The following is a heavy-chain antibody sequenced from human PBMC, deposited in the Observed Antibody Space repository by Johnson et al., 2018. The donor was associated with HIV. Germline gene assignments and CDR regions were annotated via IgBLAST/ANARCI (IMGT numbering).Heavy chain of an antibody. Sequence: VQLVESGGGLVQPGRSLRLSCAASGFTFDDYAMHWVRQVPGKGLEWVSVIYSGGSTYYADSVKGRFTISRDNAKNSLYLQMNSLRAEDTALYYCAKDLRIAVAGVAFDIWGQGTMVTVSS. V-gene: IGHV3-9*01. CDR3: AKDLRIAVAGVAFDI. J-gene: IGHJ3*02. D-gene: IGHD6-19*01. CDR1: GFTFDDYA. CDR2: IYSGGST.